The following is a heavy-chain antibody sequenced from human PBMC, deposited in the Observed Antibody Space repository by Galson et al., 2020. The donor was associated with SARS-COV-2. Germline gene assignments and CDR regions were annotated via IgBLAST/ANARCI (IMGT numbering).Heavy chain of an antibody. Sequence: GESLKISCAASGFTFSSYAMHWVRQAPGKGLEWVAVISYDGSNKYYADSVKGRFTISRDNSKNTLYLQMNSLRAEDTAVYYCARDPELGSPGYSSSWYWPVDYWGQGTLVTVSS. CDR1: GFTFSSYA. V-gene: IGHV3-30*14. CDR2: ISYDGSNK. CDR3: ARDPELGSPGYSSSWYWPVDY. D-gene: IGHD6-13*01. J-gene: IGHJ4*02.